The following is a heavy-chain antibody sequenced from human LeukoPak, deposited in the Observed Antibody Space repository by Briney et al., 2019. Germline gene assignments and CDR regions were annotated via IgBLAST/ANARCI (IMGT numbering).Heavy chain of an antibody. Sequence: GASVTVSCKASGYTFTSYGISWVRQAPGQGLEWMGWISAYNGNTNYAQKLQGRVTMTIDTSTSTAYMELRSLRSDDTAVYYCARTYSSGWYGAFDIWGQGTMVTVSS. CDR3: ARTYSSGWYGAFDI. D-gene: IGHD6-19*01. CDR2: ISAYNGNT. J-gene: IGHJ3*02. V-gene: IGHV1-18*01. CDR1: GYTFTSYG.